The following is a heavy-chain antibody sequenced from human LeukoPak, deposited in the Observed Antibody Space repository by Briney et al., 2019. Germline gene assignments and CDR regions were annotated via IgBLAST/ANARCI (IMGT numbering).Heavy chain of an antibody. D-gene: IGHD3-10*01. Sequence: PAGSLRLSCIASDFTFSSYEMNWDGQGPGQGPEGSAFISGSSTTTYYADSVRGPFAISRDNTQNSLCQKMNSLRADDTAIYYCVRGGRGSADNWFDPWGQGTLVTVSS. J-gene: IGHJ5*02. V-gene: IGHV3-48*03. CDR3: VRGGRGSADNWFDP. CDR2: ISGSSTTT. CDR1: DFTFSSYE.